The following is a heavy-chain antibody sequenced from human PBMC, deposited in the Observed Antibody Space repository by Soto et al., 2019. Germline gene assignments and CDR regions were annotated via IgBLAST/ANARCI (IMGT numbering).Heavy chain of an antibody. D-gene: IGHD5-12*01. CDR3: AREYVDVLDY. Sequence: QVQLVESGGGVVQPGRSLRLSCAASGFTFSSYGMHWVRQAPGKGLEWVAVIWYDGSNKYYADSVKGRFTISRDNSKNSLYLQMNRLRAEDTAVYYCAREYVDVLDYWGQVSLVTVSS. J-gene: IGHJ4*02. V-gene: IGHV3-33*01. CDR2: IWYDGSNK. CDR1: GFTFSSYG.